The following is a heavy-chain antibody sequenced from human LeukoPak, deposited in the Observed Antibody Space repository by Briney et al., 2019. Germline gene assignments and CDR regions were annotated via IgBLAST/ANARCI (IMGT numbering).Heavy chain of an antibody. CDR1: GGSFSGYY. D-gene: IGHD3-3*01. J-gene: IGHJ6*02. CDR3: ARGLITIFGVASMDV. Sequence: SETLSLTCAVYGGSFSGYYWSWIRQPPGKGLEWIGEINHSGSTNYNPSLKSRVTISVDTSKNQFSLKLSSVTAADTAVCYCARGLITIFGVASMDVWGQGTTVTVSS. V-gene: IGHV4-34*01. CDR2: INHSGST.